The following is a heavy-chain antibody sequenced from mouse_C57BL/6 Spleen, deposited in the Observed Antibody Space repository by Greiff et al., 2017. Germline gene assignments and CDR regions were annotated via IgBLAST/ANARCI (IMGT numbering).Heavy chain of an antibody. CDR2: IHPNSGST. D-gene: IGHD3-1*01. CDR3: ARSGLRGYFDY. J-gene: IGHJ2*01. Sequence: VQLQQPGAELVKPGASVKLSCKASGYTFTSYWMHWVKQRPGQGLEWIGMIHPNSGSTNYNEKFKSKATLTVDKSSSTAYMQLSSLTSEDSAVYNCARSGLRGYFDYWGQGTTLTVSS. CDR1: GYTFTSYW. V-gene: IGHV1-64*01.